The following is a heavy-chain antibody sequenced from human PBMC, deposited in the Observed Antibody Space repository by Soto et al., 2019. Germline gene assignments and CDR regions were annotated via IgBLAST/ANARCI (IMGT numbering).Heavy chain of an antibody. D-gene: IGHD3-3*01. CDR1: GYTFTSYG. CDR2: ISAYNGNT. J-gene: IGHJ6*03. Sequence: ASVKVSCKASGYTFTSYGISWVRQAPGQGLEWMGWISAYNGNTNYAQKLQGRVTMTTDTSTSTAYMGLRSLGSDDTAVYYCARAVTIFGVVTLVNYYYMDVWGKGTTVTVSS. CDR3: ARAVTIFGVVTLVNYYYMDV. V-gene: IGHV1-18*01.